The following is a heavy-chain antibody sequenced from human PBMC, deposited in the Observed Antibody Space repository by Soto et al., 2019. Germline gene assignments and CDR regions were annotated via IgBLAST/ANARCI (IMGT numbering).Heavy chain of an antibody. CDR3: TSPYCSSTSCYGRDYYYYYYMDV. J-gene: IGHJ6*03. CDR1: GFTFSGSA. Sequence: GGSLRLSCAASGFTFSGSAMHWVRQASGKGLEWVGRIRSKANSYATAYAASVKGRFTISRDDSKNTAYLQMNSLKTEDTAVYHCTSPYCSSTSCYGRDYYYYYYMDVWGKGTTVTVSS. V-gene: IGHV3-73*01. CDR2: IRSKANSYAT. D-gene: IGHD2-2*01.